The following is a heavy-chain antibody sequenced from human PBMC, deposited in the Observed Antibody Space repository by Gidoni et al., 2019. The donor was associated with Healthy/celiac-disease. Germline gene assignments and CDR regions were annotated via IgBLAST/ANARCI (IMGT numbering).Heavy chain of an antibody. CDR1: GGSFSGYY. J-gene: IGHJ4*02. CDR3: ARGSAYYDFWSGYSHFDY. V-gene: IGHV4-34*01. Sequence: QVQLQQWGAGLLKPSETLSLTCAVYGGSFSGYYWSWIRQPPGKGLEWIGEINHSGSTNYNPSLKSRVTISVDTSKNQFSLKLSSVTAADTAVYYCARGSAYYDFWSGYSHFDYWGQGTLVTVSS. CDR2: INHSGST. D-gene: IGHD3-3*01.